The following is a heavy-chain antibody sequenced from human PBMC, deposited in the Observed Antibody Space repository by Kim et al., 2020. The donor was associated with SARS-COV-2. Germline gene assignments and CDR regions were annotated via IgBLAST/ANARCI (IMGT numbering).Heavy chain of an antibody. CDR2: ISAYNGNT. CDR1: GYTFTSYG. CDR3: ARDLDSGYDWFFIAAAGTFDY. Sequence: ASVKVSCKASGYTFTSYGISWVRQAPGQGLEWMGWISAYNGNTNYAQKLQGRVTMTTDTSTSTAYMELRSLRSDDTAVYYCARDLDSGYDWFFIAAAGTFDYWGQGTLVTVSS. J-gene: IGHJ4*02. D-gene: IGHD6-13*01. V-gene: IGHV1-18*01.